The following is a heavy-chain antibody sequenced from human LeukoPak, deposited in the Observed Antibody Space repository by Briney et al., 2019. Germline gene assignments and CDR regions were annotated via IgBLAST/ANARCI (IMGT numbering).Heavy chain of an antibody. D-gene: IGHD3-22*01. J-gene: IGHJ4*02. V-gene: IGHV3-11*06. Sequence: GRFIISRDNAQNSLYLQMNSLRVEDSALYYCATDRGFLTFDYWGQGTLVTVSS. CDR3: ATDRGFLTFDY.